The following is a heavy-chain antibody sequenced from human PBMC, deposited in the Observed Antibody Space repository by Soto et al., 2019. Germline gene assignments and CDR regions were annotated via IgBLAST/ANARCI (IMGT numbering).Heavy chain of an antibody. Sequence: ASVKVSCKTSGYTFTDYDINWVRQATGQGLEWMGWVSPDSGNSGYAQQFQGRVTMTSDTSISTVYMELGNLRSEDTAMYYCEVTTGYWGQGTMVTVSS. D-gene: IGHD3-9*01. V-gene: IGHV1-8*01. CDR2: VSPDSGNS. CDR3: EVTTGY. CDR1: GYTFTDYD. J-gene: IGHJ4*02.